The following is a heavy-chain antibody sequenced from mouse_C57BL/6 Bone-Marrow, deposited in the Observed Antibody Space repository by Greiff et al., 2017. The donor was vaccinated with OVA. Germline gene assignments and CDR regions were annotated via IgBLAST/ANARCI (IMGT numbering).Heavy chain of an antibody. V-gene: IGHV1-4*01. D-gene: IGHD1-1*01. CDR3: ARRGDYYGSTWSMDY. CDR1: GYTFTSYT. J-gene: IGHJ4*01. CDR2: INPSSGYT. Sequence: VKLMESGAELARPGASVKMSCKASGYTFTSYTMHWVKQRPGQGLEWIGYINPSSGYTKYNQKFKDKATLTADKSSSTAYMQLSSLTSEDSAVYYCARRGDYYGSTWSMDYWGQGTSVTVSS.